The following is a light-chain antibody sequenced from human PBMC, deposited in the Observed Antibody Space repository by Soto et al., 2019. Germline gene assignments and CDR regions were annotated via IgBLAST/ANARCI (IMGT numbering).Light chain of an antibody. Sequence: EIVLTQSPATLSLSPGESATLSCRANQSVSSYLAWYQQKPGQAPRLLVYDASNRAPGIPARFSGSGSGTDFTLTISNLEPEDFAVYYCQQRSNWPLITFGPGTKV. V-gene: IGKV3-11*01. CDR2: DAS. J-gene: IGKJ3*01. CDR1: QSVSSY. CDR3: QQRSNWPLIT.